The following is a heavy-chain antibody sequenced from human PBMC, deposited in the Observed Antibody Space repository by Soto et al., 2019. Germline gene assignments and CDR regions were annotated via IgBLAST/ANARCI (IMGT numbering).Heavy chain of an antibody. CDR2: ISSDSTYI. V-gene: IGHV3-21*01. CDR1: GFTFGSHS. D-gene: IGHD2-21*01. CDR3: ARGGLGVMGAATLPLDY. J-gene: IGHJ4*02. Sequence: EVQLVESGGGLVKPGGSLRLSCADSGFTFGSHSMFWVRQAPGKGLEWVSSISSDSTYIFYADSVKGRFAISRDNAKNALDLQMDSLRAEDTAVYYCARGGLGVMGAATLPLDYWGQGTLVTVSS.